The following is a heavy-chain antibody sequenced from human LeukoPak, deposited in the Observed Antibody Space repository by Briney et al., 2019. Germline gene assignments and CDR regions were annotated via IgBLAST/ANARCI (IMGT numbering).Heavy chain of an antibody. Sequence: ASVKVSCKASGYTLTSYDINWVRQATGQGLEWMGWINPNSGGTNYAQKFQGRVTMTRDTSISTAYMELSRLRSDDTAVYYCARTSSSGYLFDYWGQGTLVTVSS. J-gene: IGHJ4*02. V-gene: IGHV1-2*02. CDR2: INPNSGGT. CDR1: GYTLTSYD. D-gene: IGHD3-22*01. CDR3: ARTSSSGYLFDY.